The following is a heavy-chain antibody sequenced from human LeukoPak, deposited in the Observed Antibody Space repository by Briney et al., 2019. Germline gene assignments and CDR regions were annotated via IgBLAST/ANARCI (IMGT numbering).Heavy chain of an antibody. D-gene: IGHD6-19*01. CDR1: GYTFTDYY. V-gene: IGHV1-2*02. J-gene: IGHJ4*02. Sequence: ASVKVSCKASGYTFTDYYMHWVRQAPGQGREWMGWIKLNSGGTSYAQKLQGRVNMTTDTSTSTAYMELRSLRSDDTAVYYCARDKGFEGDSGWSLDYGGKGPLVTVS. CDR3: ARDKGFEGDSGWSLDY. CDR2: IKLNSGGT.